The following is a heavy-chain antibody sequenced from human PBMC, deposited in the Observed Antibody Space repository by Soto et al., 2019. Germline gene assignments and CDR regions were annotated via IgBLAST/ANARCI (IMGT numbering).Heavy chain of an antibody. V-gene: IGHV4-30-4*01. CDR1: VGSVNSGDYY. D-gene: IGHD1-1*01. Sequence: SETLSLTCTVSVGSVNSGDYYWIWIRQSPGKGLEWIGSIFYSGTTYYNPSLKGRITISIDTSKNQFSLRLTSVTAADTAVYYCARDWVHERWFDPWGQGTLVTVSS. CDR2: IFYSGTT. CDR3: ARDWVHERWFDP. J-gene: IGHJ5*02.